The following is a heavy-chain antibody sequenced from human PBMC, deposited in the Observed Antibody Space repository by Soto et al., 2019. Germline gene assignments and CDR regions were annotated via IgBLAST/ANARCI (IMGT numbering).Heavy chain of an antibody. D-gene: IGHD3-16*02. V-gene: IGHV1-8*01. CDR3: ARGWSSRDYVWGSYRLFDC. CDR1: GYTFTSYD. Sequence: QVQLVQSGAEVKKPWASVKVSCKASGYTFTSYDINWVRQATGQGLEWMALMNPNSSNTAYAQKFQGRITMNRNTSISTGYMELSSLRSEDTAVYYCARGWSSRDYVWGSYRLFDCWGHGTLVTV. J-gene: IGHJ4*01. CDR2: MNPNSSNT.